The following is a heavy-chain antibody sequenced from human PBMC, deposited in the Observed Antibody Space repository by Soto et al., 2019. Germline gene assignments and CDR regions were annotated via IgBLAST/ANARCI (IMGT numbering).Heavy chain of an antibody. D-gene: IGHD2-15*01. J-gene: IGHJ6*02. Sequence: QVQLVESGGGVVQPGRSLRLSCAASGFIFSSYAMHWVRQAPGKGLEWVAVISYDGGNKYYADSVKGRFTISRDNSKNTLYLQMNSLRAEDTAVYYCARTGLLHGMDVWGRGTTVTVSS. CDR1: GFIFSSYA. CDR2: ISYDGGNK. CDR3: ARTGLLHGMDV. V-gene: IGHV3-30-3*01.